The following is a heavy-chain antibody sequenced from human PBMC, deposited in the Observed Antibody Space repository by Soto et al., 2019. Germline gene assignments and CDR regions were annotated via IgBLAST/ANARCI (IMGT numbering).Heavy chain of an antibody. CDR1: GYTFTSYG. Sequence: QVKLVQSGAEVKKPGASVKVSCKASGYTFTSYGISWVRQAPGQGLEWMGWISAYIGNTKYAQKLQGRVTTTTDTSTSTADMERRSLRSDDTAVYYCARDLGGSYYAPVDYWGQGTLVTVSS. V-gene: IGHV1-18*01. D-gene: IGHD1-26*01. CDR2: ISAYIGNT. J-gene: IGHJ4*02. CDR3: ARDLGGSYYAPVDY.